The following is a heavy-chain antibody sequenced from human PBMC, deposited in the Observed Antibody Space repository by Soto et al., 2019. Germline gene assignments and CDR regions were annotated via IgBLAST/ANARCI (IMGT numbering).Heavy chain of an antibody. D-gene: IGHD6-19*01. CDR2: IWYDGSNK. CDR3: ARAVAGTGYFDY. V-gene: IGHV3-33*01. CDR1: GFTFSSYG. J-gene: IGHJ4*02. Sequence: GGSLRLSCAASGFTFSSYGMHWVRQAPGKGLEWVAVIWYDGSNKYYADSVKGRFTISRDNSKNTLYLQMNSLRAEDTAVYYCARAVAGTGYFDYWGQGTLVTVSS.